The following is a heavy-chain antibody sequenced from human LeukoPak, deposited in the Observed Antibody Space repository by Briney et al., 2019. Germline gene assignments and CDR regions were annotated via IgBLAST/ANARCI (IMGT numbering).Heavy chain of an antibody. J-gene: IGHJ5*02. V-gene: IGHV4-59*08. CDR2: IYYSGST. Sequence: SETLSLTCTVSGGSISSYYWSWIRQPPGKGLEWIGYIYYSGSTNYNPSLKSRVTTSVDTSKNQFSLKLSSVTAADTAVYYCARTVGGGSYNWFDPWGQGTLVTVSS. D-gene: IGHD2-15*01. CDR1: GGSISSYY. CDR3: ARTVGGGSYNWFDP.